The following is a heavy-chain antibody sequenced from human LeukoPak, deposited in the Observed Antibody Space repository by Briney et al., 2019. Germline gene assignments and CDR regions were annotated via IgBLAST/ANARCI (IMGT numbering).Heavy chain of an antibody. Sequence: ASVKVSCKASGYTFTGYYMHWVRQAPGQGLEWMGWINPNSGGTNYAQKFQGRVTMTRDTSISTAYMELSRLRSDDTAVYYCARTGGYKEWLRPVDYRGQGTLVTVSS. CDR3: ARTGGYKEWLRPVDY. V-gene: IGHV1-2*02. CDR2: INPNSGGT. D-gene: IGHD5-12*01. CDR1: GYTFTGYY. J-gene: IGHJ4*02.